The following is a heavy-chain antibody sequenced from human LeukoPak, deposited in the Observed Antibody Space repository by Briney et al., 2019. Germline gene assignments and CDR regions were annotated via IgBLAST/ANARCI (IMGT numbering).Heavy chain of an antibody. CDR2: INSDGSST. V-gene: IGHV3-74*01. CDR3: ARVGATSWY. CDR1: GFTLSSYW. Sequence: RAGGSLRLSCVASGFTLSSYWMHWVRQAPGKGLVWVSRINSDGSSTNYADSVKGRFTISRDNAKNTLYLQMNSLRAEDTAVYYCARVGATSWYWGQGTLVTVSS. J-gene: IGHJ4*02. D-gene: IGHD1-26*01.